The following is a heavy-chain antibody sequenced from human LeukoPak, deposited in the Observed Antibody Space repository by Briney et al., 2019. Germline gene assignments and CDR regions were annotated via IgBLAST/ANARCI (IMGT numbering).Heavy chain of an antibody. CDR3: ARHPVGHCSSTSCQHFDY. CDR1: GYTFTSYG. J-gene: IGHJ4*02. CDR2: ISAYNGNT. V-gene: IGHV1-18*01. D-gene: IGHD2-2*03. Sequence: GASVKVSCKASGYTFTSYGISWVRQAPGQGLEWMGWISAYNGNTNYAQKLQGRVTMTTDTSTSTAYMELRGLRSDDTAVYYCARHPVGHCSSTSCQHFDYWGQGTLVTVSS.